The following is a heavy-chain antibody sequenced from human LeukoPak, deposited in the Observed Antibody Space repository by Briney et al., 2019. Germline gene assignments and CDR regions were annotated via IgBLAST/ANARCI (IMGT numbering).Heavy chain of an antibody. D-gene: IGHD6-19*01. CDR3: ARGGVAAGENYLDY. Sequence: SETLSLTCTVSGGSISSGGYYWSWIRQHPGKGLEWIGYIYYSGSTYYNPSLKSRVTISVDTSKNQFSLKLSSVTAADTAVYYCARGGVAAGENYLDYWGQGTLVTVSS. J-gene: IGHJ4*02. V-gene: IGHV4-31*03. CDR2: IYYSGST. CDR1: GGSISSGGYY.